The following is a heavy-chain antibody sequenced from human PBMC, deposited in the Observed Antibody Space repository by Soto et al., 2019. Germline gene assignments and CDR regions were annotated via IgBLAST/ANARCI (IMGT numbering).Heavy chain of an antibody. D-gene: IGHD4-17*01. CDR1: GFTFSSYA. CDR2: ISGSGGST. V-gene: IGHV3-23*01. Sequence: GESLKISCAASGFTFSSYAMSWVRQAPGKGLEWVSAISGSGGSTYYADSVKGRFTISRDNSKNTLYLQMNSLRAEDTAVYYCATSLSPYGDYAWGQGTQVTVSS. CDR3: ATSLSPYGDYA. J-gene: IGHJ5*02.